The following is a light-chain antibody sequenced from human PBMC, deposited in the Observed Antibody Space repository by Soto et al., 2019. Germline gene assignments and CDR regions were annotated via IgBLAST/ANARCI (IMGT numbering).Light chain of an antibody. CDR3: CSYAGSYIPYV. V-gene: IGLV2-11*01. Sequence: QSVLTQPRSVSGAPGQSVTISCTGTSSDVGGYNYVSWYQQHPGKAPKLMIYDVSKRPSGVPDRFSGSKSGNTASLAISGLQAEDEADYYCCSYAGSYIPYVFGTGTKAPVL. CDR2: DVS. J-gene: IGLJ1*01. CDR1: SSDVGGYNY.